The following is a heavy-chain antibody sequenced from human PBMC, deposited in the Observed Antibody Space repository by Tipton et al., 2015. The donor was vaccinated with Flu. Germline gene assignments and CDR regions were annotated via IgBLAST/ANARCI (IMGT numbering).Heavy chain of an antibody. V-gene: IGHV5-51*03. D-gene: IGHD5-12*01. CDR1: GYSFSDYW. CDR3: ARKAGGYDK. CDR2: IYPGDSDT. J-gene: IGHJ4*02. Sequence: QLVQSGAEVKKPGEPLKISCKGSGYSFSDYWIAWLRQLPGKGLEWMGIIYPGDSDTRYRPSFQGQVTFSADTSTSTAYLQWTSLKAADTAMYFCARKAGGYDKWGQGTLVSVSS.